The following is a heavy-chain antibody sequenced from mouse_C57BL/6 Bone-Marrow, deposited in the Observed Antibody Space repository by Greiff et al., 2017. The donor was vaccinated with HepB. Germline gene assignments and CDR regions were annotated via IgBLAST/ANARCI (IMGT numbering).Heavy chain of an antibody. Sequence: EVKLMESEGGLVQPGSSMKLSCTASGFTFSDYYMAWVRQVPEKGLEWVANINYDGSSTYYLDSLKSRFIISRDNAKNILYLQMSSLKSEDTATYYCGRERYYGSGYGFDVWGTGTTVTVSS. CDR3: GRERYYGSGYGFDV. CDR2: INYDGSST. D-gene: IGHD1-1*01. V-gene: IGHV5-16*01. CDR1: GFTFSDYY. J-gene: IGHJ1*03.